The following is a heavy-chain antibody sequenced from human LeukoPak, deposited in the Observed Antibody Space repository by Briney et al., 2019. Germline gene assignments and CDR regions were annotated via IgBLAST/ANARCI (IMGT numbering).Heavy chain of an antibody. Sequence: GGSLRLSCVVSGFSFSNYWMSWVRQAPGKGLEWVANINQDGSEKSYVDSVKRRFIISRDNAESSLYLQVNSLRAEETAVYYCARVNWEDTSCPGFDYWGQGTLVTVSS. J-gene: IGHJ4*02. CDR3: ARVNWEDTSCPGFDY. CDR2: INQDGSEK. D-gene: IGHD2-2*01. CDR1: GFSFSNYW. V-gene: IGHV3-7*01.